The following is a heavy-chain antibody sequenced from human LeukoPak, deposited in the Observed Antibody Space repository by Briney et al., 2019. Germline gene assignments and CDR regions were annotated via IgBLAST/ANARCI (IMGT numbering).Heavy chain of an antibody. D-gene: IGHD6-19*01. CDR1: GFTFSRYD. Sequence: GGSLRLSCVASGFTFSRYDVHWVRQAPGKGLEWVAVVSNDGKNKIYADSVKGRFTISRDNSRNTLYLQMNSLRAEDTALYYCARAAAETGAFRDNWFDPWGQGTPVTVSS. CDR2: VSNDGKNK. V-gene: IGHV3-30*04. J-gene: IGHJ5*02. CDR3: ARAAAETGAFRDNWFDP.